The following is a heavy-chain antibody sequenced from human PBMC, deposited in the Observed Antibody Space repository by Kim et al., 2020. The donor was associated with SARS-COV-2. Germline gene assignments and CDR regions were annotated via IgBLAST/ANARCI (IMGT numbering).Heavy chain of an antibody. D-gene: IGHD2-15*01. J-gene: IGHJ4*02. V-gene: IGHV3-48*03. Sequence: GRFTISADNAKNSLYLQMNSLRAEDTAIYYCAREALDCGGGRSQGRGFDYWGQGTLVTVSS. CDR3: AREALDCGGGRSQGRGFDY.